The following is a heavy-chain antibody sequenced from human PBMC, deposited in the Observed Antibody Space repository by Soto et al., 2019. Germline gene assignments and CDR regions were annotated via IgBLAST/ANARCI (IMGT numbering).Heavy chain of an antibody. J-gene: IGHJ4*02. V-gene: IGHV1-69*01. CDR2: IIPIFGTA. D-gene: IGHD3-9*01. CDR3: ARALVIMGNYGNFDY. Sequence: QVQLVQSGAEVKKPGSSVKVSCKASGGTFSSYAISWVRQAPGQGLEWMGGIIPIFGTANYAQKFQGRVTITADESTSTAYMELSSLRSADTAVYYCARALVIMGNYGNFDYWGQGTLVTVSS. CDR1: GGTFSSYA.